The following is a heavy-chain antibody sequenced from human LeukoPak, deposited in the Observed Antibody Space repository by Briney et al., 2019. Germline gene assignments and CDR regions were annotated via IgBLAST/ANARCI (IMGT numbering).Heavy chain of an antibody. Sequence: SETLSLTCAVYGGSFSGYYWSWIRQPPGKGLEWIGEINYSGSTNYNPSLKSRATISVDTSKNQFSLKLRSVTAADTAVYYCARRQDWSDVLDYWGQGTLVTVSS. V-gene: IGHV4-34*01. D-gene: IGHD1-1*01. CDR3: ARRQDWSDVLDY. J-gene: IGHJ4*02. CDR1: GGSFSGYY. CDR2: INYSGST.